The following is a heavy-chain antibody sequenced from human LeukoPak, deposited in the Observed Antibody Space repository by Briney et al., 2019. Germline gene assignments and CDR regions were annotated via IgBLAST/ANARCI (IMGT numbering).Heavy chain of an antibody. V-gene: IGHV3-30-3*01. J-gene: IGHJ4*02. CDR1: GFTLSSYS. CDR3: ARPQQPAAAGHAFDS. D-gene: IGHD6-13*01. CDR2: ITHDGTYK. Sequence: GGSLRLSCAASGFTLSSYSLHWVRQAPGKGLEWVAVITHDGTYKYYADSVKGRFTISRDSSKNTLYLQMNTLRPEDTAMYYCARPQQPAAAGHAFDSWGQGTLVTVSS.